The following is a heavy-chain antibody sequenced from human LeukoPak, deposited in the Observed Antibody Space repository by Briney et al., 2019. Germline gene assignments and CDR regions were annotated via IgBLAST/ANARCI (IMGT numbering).Heavy chain of an antibody. D-gene: IGHD1-26*01. Sequence: PSPTQSRTYTVSCGFTTSCHWSWIRQPPGKGLEWIVYIYYSGSTNYNPSLKSRVTISVDTSKNQFSLKLSSVTAADTAVYYCARQPVVGAEGYYFDYWGQGTLVTVSS. CDR2: IYYSGST. V-gene: IGHV4-59*08. CDR1: CGFTTSCH. CDR3: ARQPVVGAEGYYFDY. J-gene: IGHJ4*02.